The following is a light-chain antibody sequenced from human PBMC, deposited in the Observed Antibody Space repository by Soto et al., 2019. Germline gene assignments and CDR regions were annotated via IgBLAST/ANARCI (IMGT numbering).Light chain of an antibody. J-gene: IGKJ2*01. CDR1: QSVSSSY. Sequence: EIVLTQSPGTLSLSPGERATLSCRASQSVSSSYFAWYQQKPGQAPRLLIYDASNRATGIPARFSGSGSGTDFTLTISSLEPEDFAVYYCQQYNNWPHSFGQGTKVDIK. CDR2: DAS. V-gene: IGKV3D-20*02. CDR3: QQYNNWPHS.